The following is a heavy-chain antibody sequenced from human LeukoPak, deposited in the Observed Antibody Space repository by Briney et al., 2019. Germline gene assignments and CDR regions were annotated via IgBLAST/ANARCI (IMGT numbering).Heavy chain of an antibody. J-gene: IGHJ5*02. CDR2: INPSGGST. CDR3: ARDASIVGATNWFDP. V-gene: IGHV1-46*01. CDR1: GYTFTSYY. D-gene: IGHD1-26*01. Sequence: GASVKVSCKASGYTFTSYYMHWVRQAPGQGLEWMGIINPSGGSTSYAQKFQSRVTMTRDTSTSTVYMELSSLRSEDTAVYYCARDASIVGATNWFDPWGQGTLVTVSS.